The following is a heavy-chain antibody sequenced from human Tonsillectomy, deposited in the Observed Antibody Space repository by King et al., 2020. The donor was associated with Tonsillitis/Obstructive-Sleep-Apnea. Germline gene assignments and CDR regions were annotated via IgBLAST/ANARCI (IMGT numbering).Heavy chain of an antibody. CDR2: IIPVRDVA. V-gene: IGHV1-69*04. CDR1: GGTFSSYA. Sequence: LQLVQSGAEVKKPGSSVKVSCKASGGTFSSYAISWVRQAPGQGLEWMGRIIPVRDVANYAQKFQGRVTITADNSTTTAYMEQSSLRSEDTAVYYCAHPESPHYYYDTSGFRDAFDIWGQGTMVTVSS. J-gene: IGHJ3*02. CDR3: AHPESPHYYYDTSGFRDAFDI. D-gene: IGHD3-22*01.